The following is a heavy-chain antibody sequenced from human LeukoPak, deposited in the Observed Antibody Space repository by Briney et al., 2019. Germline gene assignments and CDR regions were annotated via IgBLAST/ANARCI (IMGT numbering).Heavy chain of an antibody. CDR3: ARRTVLLWFGGTFDY. CDR2: INHSGST. CDR1: GGSFSGYY. J-gene: IGHJ4*02. D-gene: IGHD3-10*01. Sequence: SETLSLTCAVYGGSFSGYYWSWIRQPPGKGLEWIGEINHSGSTNYNPSLKSRVTISVDTSKNQFSLKLSSVTAADTAVYYCARRTVLLWFGGTFDYWGQGTLVTVSS. V-gene: IGHV4-34*01.